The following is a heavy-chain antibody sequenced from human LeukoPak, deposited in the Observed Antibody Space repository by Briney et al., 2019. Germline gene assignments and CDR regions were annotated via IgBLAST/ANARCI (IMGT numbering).Heavy chain of an antibody. Sequence: ASVKVSCTASGYTFTSYAMNWMRQAPGQGLKWMGWINTNTGNPTYAQGFTGRFVFSLDTSVSTAYLQVSSLKAEDTAVYYCARQITMIVESWFDPWGQGTLVTVSS. D-gene: IGHD3-22*01. J-gene: IGHJ5*02. V-gene: IGHV7-4-1*02. CDR1: GYTFTSYA. CDR2: INTNTGNP. CDR3: ARQITMIVESWFDP.